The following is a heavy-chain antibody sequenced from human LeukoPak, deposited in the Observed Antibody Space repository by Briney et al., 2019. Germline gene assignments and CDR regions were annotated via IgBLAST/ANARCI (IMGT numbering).Heavy chain of an antibody. CDR2: IKQDGSQQ. V-gene: IGHV3-7*01. CDR1: GFTFSSYW. D-gene: IGHD4-17*01. CDR3: ARGGTTVTPKNFDY. Sequence: GGSLRLSCAASGFTFSSYWMSWVRQAPGKGLEWVANIKQDGSQQYYVDSVKGRFTISRDDANNSLYLQMNSLRSEDTAVYYCARGGTTVTPKNFDYWGQGILVTVSS. J-gene: IGHJ4*02.